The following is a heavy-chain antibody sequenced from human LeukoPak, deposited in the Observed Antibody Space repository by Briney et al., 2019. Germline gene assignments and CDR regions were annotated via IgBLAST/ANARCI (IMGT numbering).Heavy chain of an antibody. J-gene: IGHJ4*02. V-gene: IGHV3-23*01. Sequence: GGSLRLSCAASGFTFSSYAMSWVRQAPGKGLEWVSAISGSGGSTYYADSVKGRLTISRDNSKNTLYLQMNSLRAEDTAVYYCAKVRGFIVVVAADYWGQGTLVTVSS. CDR1: GFTFSSYA. D-gene: IGHD2-15*01. CDR3: AKVRGFIVVVAADY. CDR2: ISGSGGST.